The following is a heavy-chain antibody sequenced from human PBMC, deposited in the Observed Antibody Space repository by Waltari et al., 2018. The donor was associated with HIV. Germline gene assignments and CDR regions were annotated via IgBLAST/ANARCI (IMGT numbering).Heavy chain of an antibody. Sequence: AESGGTLIQPGGSLPLSCVADDFFVSSTYMTWVRQAPGKSFEWLAVIYPGGDTYYGESVKGRFSLSRDNSKNSVFLQINNLVFDDTALYFCARGIRYLGPWGRGTRVTVSS. CDR2: IYPGGDT. CDR1: DFFVSSTY. CDR3: ARGIRYLGP. V-gene: IGHV3-53*05. J-gene: IGHJ5*02. D-gene: IGHD3-9*01.